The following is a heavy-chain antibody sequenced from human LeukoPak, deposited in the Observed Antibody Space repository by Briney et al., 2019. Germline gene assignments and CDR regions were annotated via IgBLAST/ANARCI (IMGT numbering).Heavy chain of an antibody. CDR1: GCTFSTYN. Sequence: GVSLRLSCAASGCTFSTYNMNWVRQAPGKGLEWVSIISSSSSYIDYADSVKGRFTISRDNATTSLYLQMNSIRAEDTAVYSRARDLSSCSGGSCHDAFDIWGQGTMVTVSS. J-gene: IGHJ3*02. V-gene: IGHV3-21*04. D-gene: IGHD2-15*01. CDR3: ARDLSSCSGGSCHDAFDI. CDR2: ISSSSSYI.